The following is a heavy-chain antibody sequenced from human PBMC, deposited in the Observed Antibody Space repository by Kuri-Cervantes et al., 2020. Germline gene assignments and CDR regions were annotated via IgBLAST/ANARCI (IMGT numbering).Heavy chain of an antibody. CDR2: INHSGST. CDR1: GGSFSGHY. D-gene: IGHD6-19*01. Sequence: SQTLSLTCAVYGGSFSGHYWTWIRQPPGKGLEWIGEINHSGSTNYNPSLKSRVTISVDTSKNQFSLKVNSVTAADTAVYYCAGGRRGSRWFSLDSWGQGTRVTVSS. CDR3: AGGRRGSRWFSLDS. V-gene: IGHV4-34*01. J-gene: IGHJ4*02.